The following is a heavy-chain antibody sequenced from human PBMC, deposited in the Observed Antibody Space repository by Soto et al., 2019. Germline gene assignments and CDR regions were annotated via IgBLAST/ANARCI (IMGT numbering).Heavy chain of an antibody. Sequence: GGSLRVSWAASGFTFSSYAMSWVRQAPGKGLEWVSAISGSGGSPYYADSVKGRFTTSRDNSKNTLYLQMNSLRAEDTAVYYCAKVLKPWGFDYWGQGTLVTVS. CDR1: GFTFSSYA. D-gene: IGHD3-16*01. CDR3: AKVLKPWGFDY. V-gene: IGHV3-23*01. CDR2: ISGSGGSP. J-gene: IGHJ4*02.